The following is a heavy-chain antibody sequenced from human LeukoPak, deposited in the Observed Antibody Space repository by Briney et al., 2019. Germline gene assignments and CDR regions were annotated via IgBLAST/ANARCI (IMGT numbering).Heavy chain of an antibody. Sequence: GGSLRLSCAASGFTFSSYSMNWVRQAPGKGLEWVSAISGSGGSTYYADSVKGRFTISRDNSKNTLYLQMNSLRAEDTAVYYCARSRFGKYYFDYWGQGTLVTVSS. CDR2: ISGSGGST. V-gene: IGHV3-23*01. CDR1: GFTFSSYS. CDR3: ARSRFGKYYFDY. J-gene: IGHJ4*02. D-gene: IGHD3-10*02.